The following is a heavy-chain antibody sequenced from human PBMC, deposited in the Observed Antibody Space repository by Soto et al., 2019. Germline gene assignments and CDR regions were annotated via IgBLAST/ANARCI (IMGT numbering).Heavy chain of an antibody. CDR2: IYSGGST. D-gene: IGHD6-6*01. Sequence: GGSLRLSCAASGFTVSSNYMSWVRQAPGKGLEWVSVIYSGGSTYYADSVKGRFTISRDNSKNTLYLQMNSLRAEDTAVYYCARGLGRKQLGINYYYYYGMDVWGQGTTVTVSS. J-gene: IGHJ6*02. V-gene: IGHV3-53*01. CDR3: ARGLGRKQLGINYYYYYGMDV. CDR1: GFTVSSNY.